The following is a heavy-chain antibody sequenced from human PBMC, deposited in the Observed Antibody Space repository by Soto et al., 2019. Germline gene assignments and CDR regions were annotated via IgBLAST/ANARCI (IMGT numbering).Heavy chain of an antibody. CDR2: IRDKVNKYAT. J-gene: IGHJ6*02. Sequence: EVQLVESGGGLVQPGGSLKLSCAASGFTFSGSAIHWVRQASGKGLEWVGRIRDKVNKYATAYAASVTGRFTISRDDSKNMAYLQMNSLKTDDTAVYYCGYDFCSGYYSVCKTSGMDVWGQGTTVTVSS. V-gene: IGHV3-73*02. D-gene: IGHD3-3*01. CDR3: GYDFCSGYYSVCKTSGMDV. CDR1: GFTFSGSA.